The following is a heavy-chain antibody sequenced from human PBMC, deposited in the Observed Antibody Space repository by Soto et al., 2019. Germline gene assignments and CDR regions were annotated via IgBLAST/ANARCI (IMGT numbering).Heavy chain of an antibody. V-gene: IGHV1-69*13. CDR1: GGTFSSYA. CDR2: IIPIFGTA. CDR3: AFGGGDSSGYYYGGYYYYGMDV. J-gene: IGHJ6*02. Sequence: AASVKVSCKASGGTFSSYAISWVRQAPGQGLEWMGGIIPIFGTANYAQKFQGRVTITADESTSTAYMELSSLRSEDTAVYYCAFGGGDSSGYYYGGYYYYGMDVWGQGTTVTVSS. D-gene: IGHD3-22*01.